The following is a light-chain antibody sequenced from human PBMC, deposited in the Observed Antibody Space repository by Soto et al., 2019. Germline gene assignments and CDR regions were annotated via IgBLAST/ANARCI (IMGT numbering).Light chain of an antibody. CDR3: SSYAGSNNYV. J-gene: IGLJ1*01. CDR1: SSDVGGYNY. Sequence: QSVLTQPPSASGSPGQSVNISCTGTSSDVGGYNYVSWYQQHPGKAPKLMIYEVSKRPSGVPDRFSGSKSGNTASLTVSGLQAEDEADYYCSSYAGSNNYVFGTGTKANVL. V-gene: IGLV2-8*01. CDR2: EVS.